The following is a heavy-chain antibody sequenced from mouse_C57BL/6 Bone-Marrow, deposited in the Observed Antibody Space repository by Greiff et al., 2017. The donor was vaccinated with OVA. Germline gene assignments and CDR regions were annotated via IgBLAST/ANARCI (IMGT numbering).Heavy chain of an antibody. J-gene: IGHJ2*01. V-gene: IGHV1-61*01. CDR1: GYTFTSYW. CDR3: ATDY. CDR2: IYPSVSRT. Sequence: QVQLQQPGAELVRPGSSVKLSCKASGYTFTSYWMDWVKQRPGQGLEWIGIIYPSVSRTHYNQKFKDKATLTVEKSSCTAYMQLSSLTSEDSAVYFWATDYWGRGTALTVSS.